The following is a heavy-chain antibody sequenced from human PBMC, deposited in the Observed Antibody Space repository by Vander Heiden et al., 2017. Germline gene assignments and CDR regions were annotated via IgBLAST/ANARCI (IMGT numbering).Heavy chain of an antibody. CDR3: ARDPPNYDSSGYYSYYFDY. D-gene: IGHD3-22*01. Sequence: QVQLVESGGGVVQPGRSLRLSCAASGFTFSSYAMHWVRQAPGKGLEWVAVISYDGSNKYYADSVKGRFTISRDNSKNTLYLQMNSLRAEDTAVYYCARDPPNYDSSGYYSYYFDYWGQGTLVTVSS. CDR1: GFTFSSYA. J-gene: IGHJ4*02. CDR2: ISYDGSNK. V-gene: IGHV3-30*01.